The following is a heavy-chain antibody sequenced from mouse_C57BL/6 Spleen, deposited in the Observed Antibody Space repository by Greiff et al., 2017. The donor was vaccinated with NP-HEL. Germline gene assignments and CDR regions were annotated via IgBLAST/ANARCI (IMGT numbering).Heavy chain of an antibody. CDR2: IWTGGGT. J-gene: IGHJ3*01. CDR3: ARDYGSSYGAWFAY. CDR1: GFSLTSYA. V-gene: IGHV2-9-1*01. D-gene: IGHD1-1*01. Sequence: VKLMESGPGLVAPSQSLSITCTVSGFSLTSYAISWVRQPPGKGLEWLGVIWTGGGTNYNSALKSRLSISKDNSKSQVFLKMNSLQTDDTARYYCARDYGSSYGAWFAYWGQGTLVTVSA.